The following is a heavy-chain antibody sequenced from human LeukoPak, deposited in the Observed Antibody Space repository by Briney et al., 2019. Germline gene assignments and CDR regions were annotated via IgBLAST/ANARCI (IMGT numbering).Heavy chain of an antibody. CDR3: ARLYSIGTVDY. D-gene: IGHD6-25*01. V-gene: IGHV4-39*07. CDR1: GGSISSSSYY. J-gene: IGHJ4*02. Sequence: SETLSLTCTVSGGSISSSSYYWGWIRRPPGTGLEWIGSIYYSGSTYYNPSLKSRVTISVDTSKNQFSLKLSSVTAADTAVYYCARLYSIGTVDYWGQGTLVTVSS. CDR2: IYYSGST.